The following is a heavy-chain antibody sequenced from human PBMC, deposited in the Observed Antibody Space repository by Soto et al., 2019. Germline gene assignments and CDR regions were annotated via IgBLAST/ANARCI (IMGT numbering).Heavy chain of an antibody. D-gene: IGHD4-17*01. J-gene: IGHJ3*02. CDR3: ARTHGDFDAFDI. V-gene: IGHV4-4*02. Sequence: SETLSLTCAVSSASISGSDWWSWVRQPPGKGLEWIGEIYHTGSTNYNPSLKSRVTISGDSSKNQFSLKLSSVTAADTAVYYCARTHGDFDAFDIWGQGTMVTVSS. CDR1: SASISGSDW. CDR2: IYHTGST.